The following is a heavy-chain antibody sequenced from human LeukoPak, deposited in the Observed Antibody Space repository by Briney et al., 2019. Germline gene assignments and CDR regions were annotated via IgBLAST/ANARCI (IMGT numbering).Heavy chain of an antibody. CDR3: ARWGWGSFYFDY. Sequence: PSETLSLTCTVSGGSISSYYWSWIRQPPGKGLEWIGYIYYSGSTNYNPSLKSRVTISVDTSKNQFSLKLSSVTAADTAVYYCARWGWGSFYFDYWGQGTLVTVSS. CDR1: GGSISSYY. D-gene: IGHD3-16*01. V-gene: IGHV4-59*01. CDR2: IYYSGST. J-gene: IGHJ4*02.